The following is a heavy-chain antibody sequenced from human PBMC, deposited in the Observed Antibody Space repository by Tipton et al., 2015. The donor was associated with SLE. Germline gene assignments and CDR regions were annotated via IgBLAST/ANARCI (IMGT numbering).Heavy chain of an antibody. CDR1: GGSITSSSYY. D-gene: IGHD5-18*01. V-gene: IGHV4-39*07. Sequence: TLSLTCTVSGGSITSSSYYWGWVRQPPGKGLEWIASIYYSGSTYYNPSLKSRVTISVDTSKSQFSLRLNSVTAADTAVYYCARWIPLTGINVWGQGATVTVSS. J-gene: IGHJ6*02. CDR2: IYYSGST. CDR3: ARWIPLTGINV.